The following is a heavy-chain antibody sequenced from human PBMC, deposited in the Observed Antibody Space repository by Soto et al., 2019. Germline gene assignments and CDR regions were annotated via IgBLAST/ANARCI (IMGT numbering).Heavy chain of an antibody. D-gene: IGHD4-17*01. CDR3: AKQDYGGNSGLTPPDY. V-gene: IGHV1-69*12. CDR1: GGTFSSYA. Sequence: QVQLVQSGAEVKKPGSSVKVSCKASGGTFSSYAISWVRQAPGQGLEWMGGIIPIFGTANYAQKFQGRVTINGDESTSTAYMELSSLRSEDTAVYYCAKQDYGGNSGLTPPDYWGQGTLVTVSS. CDR2: IIPIFGTA. J-gene: IGHJ4*02.